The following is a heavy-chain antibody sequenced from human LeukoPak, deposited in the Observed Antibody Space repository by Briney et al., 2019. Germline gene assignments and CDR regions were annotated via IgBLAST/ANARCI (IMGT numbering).Heavy chain of an antibody. CDR3: ARGYSPTIRTTGNDY. V-gene: IGHV1-8*01. CDR2: MNPDSGNT. D-gene: IGHD1-1*01. J-gene: IGHJ4*02. Sequence: GASVKVSCKASGYTFTSHDINWVRLATGQGLEWMGWMNPDSGNTGFAQKFQGRVTMGRDTSINTAYTELHSLTSEDTAVYYCARGYSPTIRTTGNDYWGQGTLVTVSS. CDR1: GYTFTSHD.